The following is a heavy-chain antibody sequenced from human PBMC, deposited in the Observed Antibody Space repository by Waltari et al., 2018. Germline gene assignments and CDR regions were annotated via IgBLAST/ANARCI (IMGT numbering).Heavy chain of an antibody. J-gene: IGHJ5*02. CDR3: AREAWEQPTQGYDL. V-gene: IGHV4-4*02. D-gene: IGHD1-26*01. CDR2: SFHGGTT. Sequence: QVQLQESGPGLVKPSGTLSLTCAVSGGSITTTYWWSWVRQPPGKGLEWIGESFHGGTTNYNPSLKSRVTISLDKSRNQFSLNLRSVTAADTAVYFCAREAWEQPTQGYDLWGQGTLVTVSS. CDR1: GGSITTTYW.